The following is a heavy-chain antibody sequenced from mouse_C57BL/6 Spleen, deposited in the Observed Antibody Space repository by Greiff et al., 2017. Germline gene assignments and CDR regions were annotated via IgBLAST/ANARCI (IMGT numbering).Heavy chain of an antibody. D-gene: IGHD2-4*01. Sequence: VQLQQSGPELVKPGASVKISCKASGYSFTGYYMNWVKQSPEKSLEWIGEINPSTGGTTYNQKLKAKATLTVDKSSSTAYMQLKSLTSEDSAVYYCATGVYDYDGGGYWGQGTTLTVSS. J-gene: IGHJ2*01. V-gene: IGHV1-42*01. CDR1: GYSFTGYY. CDR2: INPSTGGT. CDR3: ATGVYDYDGGGY.